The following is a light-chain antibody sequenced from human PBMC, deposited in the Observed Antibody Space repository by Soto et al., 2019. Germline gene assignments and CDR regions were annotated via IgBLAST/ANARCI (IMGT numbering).Light chain of an antibody. Sequence: DIVMTQSPDSLAVSLGERATINCKSSQSVLYSSDNENYLAWYQQKPGQPPKLLIYWASTRESGVPDRFSGSGSGTDFTLTISSLQAEDVAVYCCQQYYSIPYTFGQGTKLEIK. V-gene: IGKV4-1*01. J-gene: IGKJ2*01. CDR2: WAS. CDR3: QQYYSIPYT. CDR1: QSVLYSSDNENY.